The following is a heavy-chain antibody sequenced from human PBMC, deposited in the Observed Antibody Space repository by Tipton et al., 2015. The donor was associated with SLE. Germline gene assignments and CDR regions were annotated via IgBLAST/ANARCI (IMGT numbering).Heavy chain of an antibody. Sequence: TLSFTCTVSGGSISSYYWSWIRQPPGRGLEWIGYIYYSGSTNYNPSLKSRVTISVDTSKNQFSLKLSSVTAADTAVYYCARALGPTIFGVGYWGQGTLVTVSS. CDR3: ARALGPTIFGVGY. CDR1: GGSISSYY. J-gene: IGHJ4*02. CDR2: IYYSGST. D-gene: IGHD3-3*01. V-gene: IGHV4-59*01.